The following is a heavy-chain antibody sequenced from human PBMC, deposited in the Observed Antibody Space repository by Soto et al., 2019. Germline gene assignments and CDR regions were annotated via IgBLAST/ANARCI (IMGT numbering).Heavy chain of an antibody. CDR2: IYYSGST. CDR1: GGSISSGGYY. J-gene: IGHJ3*02. Sequence: KPSETLSLTCTVSGGSISSGGYYWSWIRQHPGKGLEWIGYIYYSGSTYYNPSLKSRVTISVDTSKNQFSLKLSSVTAADTAVYYCAGYSSRMNDAFDIWGQGTMVTVSS. V-gene: IGHV4-31*03. D-gene: IGHD6-13*01. CDR3: AGYSSRMNDAFDI.